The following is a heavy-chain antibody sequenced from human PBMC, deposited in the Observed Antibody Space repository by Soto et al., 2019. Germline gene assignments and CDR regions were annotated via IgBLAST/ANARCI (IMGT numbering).Heavy chain of an antibody. CDR2: IDAENGDT. CDR1: GHSFKKTG. J-gene: IGHJ4*02. D-gene: IGHD2-15*01. CDR3: GVCPGIHAGGTCLDF. V-gene: IGHV1-18*04. Sequence: QIQVLQSGPEVRKPGTSVKVSCKASGHSFKKTGFTWVRQSLGQGLEWMGGIDAENGDTKYAQTSRGRVTLTTDTNTRTAYMGRRALGADDPAVDCCGVCPGIHAGGTCLDFWGQGKLVTVSS.